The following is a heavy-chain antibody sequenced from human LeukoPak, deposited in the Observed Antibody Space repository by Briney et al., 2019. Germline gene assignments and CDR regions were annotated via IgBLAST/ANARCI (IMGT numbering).Heavy chain of an antibody. V-gene: IGHV4-59*01. CDR3: ARAADAPGGYVGAQYYYYGMDV. CDR1: GGSISSYY. J-gene: IGHJ6*02. D-gene: IGHD5-12*01. CDR2: IYYSGST. Sequence: KPSETLSLTCTVSGGSISSYYWSWIRQPPGKGLEWIGYIYYSGSTNYNPSLKSRVTISVDTSKNQFSLKLSSVTAADTAVYYCARAADAPGGYVGAQYYYYGMDVWGQGTTVTVSS.